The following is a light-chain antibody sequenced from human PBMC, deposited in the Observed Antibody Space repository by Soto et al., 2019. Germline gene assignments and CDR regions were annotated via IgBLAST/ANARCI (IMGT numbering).Light chain of an antibody. CDR1: RSVTGY. V-gene: IGKV3-11*01. Sequence: EIVLTQSPATLSLSPGERATLSCRASRSVTGYLAWYQQKPGQAPRLLIYDASSRATGITPRFSGSGSGTDFTLIITSLEPQDFAVYYCQQRSDWPSTFGGGTKVEI. J-gene: IGKJ4*01. CDR3: QQRSDWPST. CDR2: DAS.